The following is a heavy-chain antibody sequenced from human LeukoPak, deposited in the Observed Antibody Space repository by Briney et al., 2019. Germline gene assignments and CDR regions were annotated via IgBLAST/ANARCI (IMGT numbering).Heavy chain of an antibody. V-gene: IGHV4-34*01. D-gene: IGHD6-6*01. CDR2: INHSGST. Sequence: SETLSLTCAVYGGSFSGYYWSWIRQPPGKGLEGIGEINHSGSTNYNPSLKSRVTISVDTSKNQFPLKLSSGAAADTAVYYCASGVAARKGGSTGLIDYWGQGTLVTVSS. CDR1: GGSFSGYY. J-gene: IGHJ4*02. CDR3: ASGVAARKGGSTGLIDY.